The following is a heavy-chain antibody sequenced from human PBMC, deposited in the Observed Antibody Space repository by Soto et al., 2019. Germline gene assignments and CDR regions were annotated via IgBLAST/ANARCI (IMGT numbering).Heavy chain of an antibody. CDR2: ISTSSNYI. CDR1: GFAFSDYS. D-gene: IGHD3-3*01. V-gene: IGHV3-21*06. J-gene: IGHJ1*01. CDR3: ARDQPGDSDLWSGYLNTGYFHH. Sequence: GGSLRVSCAASGFAFSDYSMNWGRQAPGKGLEWVSSISTSSNYIYYADSVKGRFTTSRDDAKNSLYLQMNSLRAEDTAVYYCARDQPGDSDLWSGYLNTGYFHHWGQGTLVTVSS.